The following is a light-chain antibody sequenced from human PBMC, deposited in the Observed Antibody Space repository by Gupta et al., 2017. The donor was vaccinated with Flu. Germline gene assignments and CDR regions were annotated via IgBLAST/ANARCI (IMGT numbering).Light chain of an antibody. V-gene: IGLV2-11*01. CDR2: DVS. Sequence: QSALTQPRSVSGSPEQSVTISCTGTSSDVGGYNYVSWYQRPPGKATKLMIYDVSKRPSGVPDRFSGSKAGNTASLTISGLQAEDEADYYCCSYASNYTFVFGTGTKVTVL. J-gene: IGLJ1*01. CDR3: CSYASNYTFV. CDR1: SSDVGGYNY.